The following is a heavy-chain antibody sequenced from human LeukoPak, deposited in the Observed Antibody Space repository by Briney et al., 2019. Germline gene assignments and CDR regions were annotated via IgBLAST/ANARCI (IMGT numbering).Heavy chain of an antibody. CDR1: GYTFTGYY. Sequence: ASVKVSCKASGYTFTGYYMHWVRQAPGQGLEWMGWINPNSGGTNYAQKFQGRVTITRNTSISTAYMELSSLRSEDTAVYYCARGYGGNSDYWGQGTLVTVSS. CDR3: ARGYGGNSDY. V-gene: IGHV1-2*02. J-gene: IGHJ4*02. CDR2: INPNSGGT. D-gene: IGHD4-23*01.